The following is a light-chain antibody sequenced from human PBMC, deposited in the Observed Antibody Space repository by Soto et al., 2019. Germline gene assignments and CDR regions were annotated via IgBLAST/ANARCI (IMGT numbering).Light chain of an antibody. CDR3: ISYTGSSTSYV. CDR1: SSDVGSYDH. Sequence: QSALTQPASVSRSPGQSITISCSGTSSDVGSYDHVAWYQQFPGKTPKLMIYEVSNRPSGVSSRFSGSKSGNTASLTISGLQAEDEADYYCISYTGSSTSYVFGSGT. J-gene: IGLJ1*01. V-gene: IGLV2-14*01. CDR2: EVS.